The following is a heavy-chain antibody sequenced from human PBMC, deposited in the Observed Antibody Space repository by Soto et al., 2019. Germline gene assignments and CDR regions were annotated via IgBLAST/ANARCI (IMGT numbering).Heavy chain of an antibody. J-gene: IGHJ3*01. CDR3: VKEKSIMYSGYDAFDL. D-gene: IGHD5-12*01. Sequence: GGSLRLSCEASVFAFSSYCMDWVRQAPEKGLEWIAHITSSGSTMYNTDSVKGRFTISRDNAKNSLYLQMNSLRAEDTAVYYCVKEKSIMYSGYDAFDLWGQGTMVTVSS. CDR1: VFAFSSYC. CDR2: ITSSGSTM. V-gene: IGHV3-48*03.